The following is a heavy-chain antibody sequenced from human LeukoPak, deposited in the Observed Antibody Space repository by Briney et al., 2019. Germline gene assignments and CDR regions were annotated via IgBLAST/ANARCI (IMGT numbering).Heavy chain of an antibody. Sequence: GGPLRLSCAASGFLFSTYGMHWVREAPGEGLDWVAVIWCDGSNKYYGDCVRALFTVSRDISRHTLSLNMNSLRGEDTAVYYCAGAVGLSDFWGEARIAT. CDR1: GFLFSTYG. J-gene: IGHJ3*01. V-gene: IGHV3-33*01. CDR2: IWCDGSNK. CDR3: AGAVGLSDF. D-gene: IGHD3-10*01.